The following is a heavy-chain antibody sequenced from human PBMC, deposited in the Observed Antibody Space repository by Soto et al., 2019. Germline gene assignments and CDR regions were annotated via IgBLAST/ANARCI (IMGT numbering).Heavy chain of an antibody. J-gene: IGHJ5*02. Sequence: GGSLRLSCAASGFTFSSYAMHWVRQAPGKGLEWVAVISYDGSNKYYADSVKGRFTISRGNSKNTLYLQMNSLRAEDTAVYYCARGGIVLVPAALEWFDPWGQGTLVTVSS. V-gene: IGHV3-30-3*01. CDR3: ARGGIVLVPAALEWFDP. D-gene: IGHD2-2*01. CDR2: ISYDGSNK. CDR1: GFTFSSYA.